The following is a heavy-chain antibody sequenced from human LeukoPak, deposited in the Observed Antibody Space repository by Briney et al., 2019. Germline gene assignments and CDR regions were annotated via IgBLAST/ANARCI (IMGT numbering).Heavy chain of an antibody. CDR1: EFTFSNYA. D-gene: IGHD2-15*01. CDR3: AKGAARFLERSVAAFDI. CDR2: ISGSGGNT. J-gene: IGHJ3*02. Sequence: GGSLRLSCAASEFTFSNYAMSWVRQAPGKGLEWVSAISGSGGNTYYADSVSGRFTISRDNSKNTLYMQMTSLRAEDTAVYYCAKGAARFLERSVAAFDIWGHGTLVTVSS. V-gene: IGHV3-23*01.